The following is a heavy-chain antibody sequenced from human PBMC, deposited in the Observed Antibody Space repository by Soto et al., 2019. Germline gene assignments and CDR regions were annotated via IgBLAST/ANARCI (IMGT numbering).Heavy chain of an antibody. V-gene: IGHV4-4*02. CDR2: IYHSGST. J-gene: IGHJ5*02. D-gene: IGHD2-15*01. Sequence: QVQLQESGPGLVKPSVTLSLTCAVSGGSISSSNWWSWVRQPPGKGLEWIGEIYHSGSTNYNPSLKSRVTISVDKSKNQFSLKLSSVTAADTAVYYCARYDVVVVAATPFGWFDPWGQGTLVTVSS. CDR3: ARYDVVVVAATPFGWFDP. CDR1: GGSISSSNW.